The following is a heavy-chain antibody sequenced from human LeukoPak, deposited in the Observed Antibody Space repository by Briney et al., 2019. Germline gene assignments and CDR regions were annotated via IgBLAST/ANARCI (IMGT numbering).Heavy chain of an antibody. Sequence: GGSLRLSCAASGFTFSSYAMHWVRQAPGKGLEWVAVISDDGSNKYYADSVKGRFTISRDNSKNTLYLKMNSLRAEDTAVYYCARVVGGGSYGRTFDYWGQGTLVTVSS. CDR2: ISDDGSNK. D-gene: IGHD1-26*01. J-gene: IGHJ4*02. CDR3: ARVVGGGSYGRTFDY. V-gene: IGHV3-30*04. CDR1: GFTFSSYA.